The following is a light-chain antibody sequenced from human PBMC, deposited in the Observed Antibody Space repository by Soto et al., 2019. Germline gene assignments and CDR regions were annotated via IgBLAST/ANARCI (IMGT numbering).Light chain of an antibody. CDR3: SSSTSSSTL. J-gene: IGLJ2*01. V-gene: IGLV2-14*01. CDR1: SRDVGGYDY. Sequence: QSALTQPASVSGSPGQSITISCTGASRDVGGYDYVSWYQHHPGKAPKLLIYEVSNRPSGVSNRFSGSKSGNTAALTISGLHAEDEADYYCSSSTSSSTLFGGGTKVTVL. CDR2: EVS.